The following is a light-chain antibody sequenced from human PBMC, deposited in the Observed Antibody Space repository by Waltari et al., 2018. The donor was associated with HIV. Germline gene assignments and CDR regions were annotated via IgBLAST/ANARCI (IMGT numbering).Light chain of an antibody. CDR2: CAS. CDR1: QSGSAD. V-gene: IGKV3-11*01. CDR3: QHRSNWPIT. J-gene: IGKJ5*01. Sequence: ELVLTQSPAPLSLSPGAGTTLSCRTSQSGSADLAWYQQQPGQTPGLLIYCASSRATGIPARFSGSGTGTDFTLTISGLEPGDFAVYYCQHRSNWPITFGQGTRLEIK.